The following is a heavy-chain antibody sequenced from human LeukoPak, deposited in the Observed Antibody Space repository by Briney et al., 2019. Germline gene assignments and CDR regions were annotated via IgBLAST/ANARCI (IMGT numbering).Heavy chain of an antibody. D-gene: IGHD2-15*01. CDR2: IYHSGST. Sequence: SETLSLTCAVSGGSISSGGYSWSWIRQPPGKGLEWIGCIYHSGSTYYNPSLKSRVTISVDRSKNQFSLKLSSVTAADTAVYYCARSCSGGSCYLFWGQGTLVTVSS. CDR1: GGSISSGGYS. CDR3: ARSCSGGSCYLF. J-gene: IGHJ4*02. V-gene: IGHV4-30-2*01.